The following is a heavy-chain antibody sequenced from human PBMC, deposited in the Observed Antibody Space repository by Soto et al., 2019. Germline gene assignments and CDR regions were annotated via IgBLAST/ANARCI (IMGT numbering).Heavy chain of an antibody. D-gene: IGHD5-12*01. CDR2: ISAYSGNT. J-gene: IGHJ4*02. Sequence: ASVKVSCKTSGCTFTSYGISWVRQAPGQGLEWMGWISAYSGNTNYAQNLQGRVTMTTDTSTSTAYMELRSLRSDDTAVYYCARDSKEIVATWFDYWGQGIQVTVSS. CDR1: GCTFTSYG. V-gene: IGHV1-18*01. CDR3: ARDSKEIVATWFDY.